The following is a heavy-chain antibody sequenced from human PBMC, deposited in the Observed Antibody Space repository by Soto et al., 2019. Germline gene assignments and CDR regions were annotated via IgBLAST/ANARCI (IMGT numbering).Heavy chain of an antibody. D-gene: IGHD5-18*01. CDR2: INPKSGGT. CDR3: ARDRLDTAMDPYYYYYGMDV. Sequence: AASVKVSCKASGYSFTDYHIHWVRQAPGQGLEWLGRINPKSGGTSTAQKFQGWVTMTTDTSISTASMELTRLTSDDTAIYYCARDRLDTAMDPYYYYYGMDVWGQGTTVTVSS. V-gene: IGHV1-2*04. CDR1: GYSFTDYH. J-gene: IGHJ6*02.